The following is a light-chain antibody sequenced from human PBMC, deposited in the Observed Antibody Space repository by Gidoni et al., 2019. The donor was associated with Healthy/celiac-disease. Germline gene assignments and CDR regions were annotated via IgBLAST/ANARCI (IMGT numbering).Light chain of an antibody. J-gene: IGLJ2*01. Sequence: SALTHPASVSGSPGQPITSPCTGTSSDVGSYNLVSWYQQHPGNAPKLMIYEVRNRPSGVSNRCSGSKSGNTASLTIAGLQAEDEADYYCCSYAGSSTVVFGGGTKLTVL. CDR3: CSYAGSSTVV. CDR1: SSDVGSYNL. CDR2: EVR. V-gene: IGLV2-23*02.